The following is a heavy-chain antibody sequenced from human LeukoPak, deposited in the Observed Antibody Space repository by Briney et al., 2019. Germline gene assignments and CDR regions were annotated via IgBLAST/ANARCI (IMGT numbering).Heavy chain of an antibody. D-gene: IGHD5-12*01. CDR2: IFYSGALFSRGDT. V-gene: IGHV4-39*07. CDR3: ASWRGYRGYDYGSDY. J-gene: IGHJ4*02. CDR1: GDAVINNQYY. Sequence: PSETLSLTCNVSGDAVINNQYYWGWICQSPGKGLEWIANIFYSGALFSRGDTYYNPSLKSRVTISVDTSKNQFSLKVRSVTAADTAVYYCASWRGYRGYDYGSDYWGQGTLVTVSS.